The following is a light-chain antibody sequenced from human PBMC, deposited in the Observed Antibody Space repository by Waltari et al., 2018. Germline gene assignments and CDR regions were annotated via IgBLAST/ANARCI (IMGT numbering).Light chain of an antibody. J-gene: IGLJ3*02. CDR2: DVS. Sequence: QSALTQPASVSGSPGQSITISCTGTSSDIGFYNYVSLYQQPPGKAPKLMIYDVSERPSRVSNRCSGSKSCNTASLTISGLQAEDEAEYYCNSYAGSSSWVFGGGTKLTVL. CDR3: NSYAGSSSWV. V-gene: IGLV2-14*03. CDR1: SSDIGFYNY.